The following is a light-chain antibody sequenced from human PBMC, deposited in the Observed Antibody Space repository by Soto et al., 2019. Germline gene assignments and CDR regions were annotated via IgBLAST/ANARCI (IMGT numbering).Light chain of an antibody. CDR2: GAS. CDR3: QQYGNSGVT. V-gene: IGKV3-20*01. J-gene: IGKJ3*01. CDR1: QSVSSSY. Sequence: EIVLTQSPGTLSLSPGERATLSCRASQSVSSSYLAWYQQKPGQAPRLLLSGASTRATDIPNRFSGSGSGTDFTLTISRLEPEDFAVYYCQQYGNSGVTFGPGTKVDIK.